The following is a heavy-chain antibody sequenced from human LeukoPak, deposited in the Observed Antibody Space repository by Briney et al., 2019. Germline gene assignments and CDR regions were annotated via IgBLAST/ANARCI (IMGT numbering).Heavy chain of an antibody. CDR2: IKQDGSKK. CDR1: GFTFSNYW. Sequence: PGGSLRLSCAASGFTFSNYWMSWVRQAPGKGLEWVANIKQDGSKKYYVDSVKGRFTISRDNAKNSLYPQMNSLRAEDTAVYYCARASAGMVRLFDPWGQGTLVTVSS. J-gene: IGHJ5*02. V-gene: IGHV3-7*01. CDR3: ARASAGMVRLFDP. D-gene: IGHD3-10*01.